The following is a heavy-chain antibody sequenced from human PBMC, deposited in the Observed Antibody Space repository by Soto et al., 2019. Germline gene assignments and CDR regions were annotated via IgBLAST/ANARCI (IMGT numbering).Heavy chain of an antibody. CDR2: IYYSGST. J-gene: IGHJ6*02. CDR1: GGSISSYY. Sequence: SETLSLTCTVSGGSISSYYWCWIRQPPGKGLEWIGYIYYSGSTNYNPSLKSRVTISVDTSKNQFSLKLSSVTAADTAVYYCARERDYYYYGMDVWGQGTTVTVSS. CDR3: ARERDYYYYGMDV. V-gene: IGHV4-59*12.